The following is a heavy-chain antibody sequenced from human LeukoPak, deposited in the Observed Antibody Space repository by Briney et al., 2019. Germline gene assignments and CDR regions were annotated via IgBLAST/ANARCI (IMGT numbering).Heavy chain of an antibody. Sequence: ASVKVSCKASGYTFTSYGISWVRQAPGQGLEWMGWISAYNGNTNYAQKLQGRVTMTTDTSTSTAYMELRSLRSGDTAVYYCARANYDILTGYYLYYFDYWGQGTLVTVSS. CDR1: GYTFTSYG. CDR2: ISAYNGNT. J-gene: IGHJ4*02. CDR3: ARANYDILTGYYLYYFDY. D-gene: IGHD3-9*01. V-gene: IGHV1-18*01.